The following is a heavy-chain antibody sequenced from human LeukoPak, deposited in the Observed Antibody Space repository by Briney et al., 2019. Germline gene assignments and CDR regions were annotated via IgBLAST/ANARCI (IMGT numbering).Heavy chain of an antibody. J-gene: IGHJ4*02. CDR3: AKDRGGGGGY. Sequence: GGSLRLSCAASGFTFSSYGMHWVRQAPGKGLEWVAVISYDGSNKYYADSVKGRFTISRDNSKNTLYLQMNSLRAEDTAVYYCAKDRGGGGGYWGQGTLVTVSS. V-gene: IGHV3-30*18. CDR1: GFTFSSYG. CDR2: ISYDGSNK. D-gene: IGHD2-15*01.